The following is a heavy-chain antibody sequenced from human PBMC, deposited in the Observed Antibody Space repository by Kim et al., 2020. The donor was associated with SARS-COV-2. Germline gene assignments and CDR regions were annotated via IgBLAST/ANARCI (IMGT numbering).Heavy chain of an antibody. V-gene: IGHV3-11*05. D-gene: IGHD3-22*01. CDR3: ARDHSTYYYDSSGYYRALTPEYYDDGMDV. CDR2: ISSSSSYT. Sequence: GGSLRLSCAASGFTFSDYYMSWIRQAPGKGLEWVSYISSSSSYTNYADSVKGRFTISRDNAKNSLYLQMNSLRAEDTAVYYCARDHSTYYYDSSGYYRALTPEYYDDGMDVWGQGTTVTVSS. CDR1: GFTFSDYY. J-gene: IGHJ6*02.